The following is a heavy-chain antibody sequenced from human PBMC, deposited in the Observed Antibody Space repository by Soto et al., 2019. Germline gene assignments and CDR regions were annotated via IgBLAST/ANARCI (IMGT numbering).Heavy chain of an antibody. D-gene: IGHD6-13*01. CDR2: IIPIFGTA. CDR3: ARDTAAGTLWFDP. J-gene: IGHJ5*02. V-gene: IGHV1-69*13. Sequence: VKIASTSCRDSFGLDGSRSIRKNPGQGLKWMRGIIPIFGTANYAQKFQGRVTITADESTSTAYMELSSLRSEDTAVYYCARDTAAGTLWFDPWGQGTLVTVSS. CDR1: RDSFGLDG.